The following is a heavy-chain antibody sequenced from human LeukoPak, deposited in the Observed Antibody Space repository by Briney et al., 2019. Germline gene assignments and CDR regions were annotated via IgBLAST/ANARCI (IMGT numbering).Heavy chain of an antibody. CDR2: TSVYNGNT. J-gene: IGHJ4*02. CDR3: AREEIAAAGRGGFH. V-gene: IGHV1-18*04. CDR1: GYSFTGYH. Sequence: PGASVKVSCKASGYSFTGYHMHGVREDPGQGLEWMRWTSVYNGNTNYADNFHGRVTMSTDSWTSTAYMELTNLRSDDTGIYYCAREEIAAAGRGGFHWGQGTLVTVSS. D-gene: IGHD6-13*01.